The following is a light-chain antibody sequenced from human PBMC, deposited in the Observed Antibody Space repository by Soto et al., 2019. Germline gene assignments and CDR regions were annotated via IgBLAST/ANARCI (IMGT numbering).Light chain of an antibody. CDR2: GAS. CDR3: QQYYNWPLT. V-gene: IGKV3-15*01. J-gene: IGKJ4*01. Sequence: EIVMTQSPATLSVSPGERATLSCRASRSISSNLAWYQQKPGQAPRLLIYGASTRATDIPARFSGSGSGTEFTLTISRLEPEDFAVYYCQQYYNWPLTFGGGTKVDIK. CDR1: RSISSN.